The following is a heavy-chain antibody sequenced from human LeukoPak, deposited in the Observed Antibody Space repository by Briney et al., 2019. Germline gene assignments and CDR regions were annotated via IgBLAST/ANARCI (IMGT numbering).Heavy chain of an antibody. Sequence: ASVKVSCKASGGTFSSYAISWVRQAPGQGLEWMGRIIPILGIANYAQKFQGRVTITADKSTSTAYMELSSLRSEDTAVYYCARPQLSYYDSLMDVWGQGTTVIVSS. CDR1: GGTFSSYA. V-gene: IGHV1-69*04. CDR2: IIPILGIA. D-gene: IGHD3-3*01. CDR3: ARPQLSYYDSLMDV. J-gene: IGHJ6*02.